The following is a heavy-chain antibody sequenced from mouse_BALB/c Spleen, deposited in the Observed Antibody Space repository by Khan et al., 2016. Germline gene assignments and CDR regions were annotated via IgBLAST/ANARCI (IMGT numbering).Heavy chain of an antibody. Sequence: QVQLQQSGAELARPGASVKMSCKASGYTFTSYTMHWVNQRPGQGLEWIGYINPSSGYTNYNQKFTDKATLTADNSSSTSYMQLSSLTSEDSAVYYAGRRYGSYGSSFFAYWGQGTLVTVSA. CDR3: GRRYGSYGSSFFAY. CDR2: INPSSGYT. J-gene: IGHJ3*01. CDR1: GYTFTSYT. D-gene: IGHD1-1*01. V-gene: IGHV1-4*01.